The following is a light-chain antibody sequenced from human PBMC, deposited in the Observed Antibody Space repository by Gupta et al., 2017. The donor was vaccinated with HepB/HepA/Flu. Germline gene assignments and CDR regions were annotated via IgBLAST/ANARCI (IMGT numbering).Light chain of an antibody. CDR3: QSADSSGTYLYV. CDR2: KDS. CDR1: ALPKQY. V-gene: IGLV3-25*03. J-gene: IGLJ1*01. Sequence: SYELTQPPSVSVSPGQTARITCSGDALPKQYAYWYQQKPGQAPVLVIYKDSERPSGIPERFSGSSSGTTVTLTISGDQAEDEADYYCQSADSSGTYLYVFGTGTKVTVL.